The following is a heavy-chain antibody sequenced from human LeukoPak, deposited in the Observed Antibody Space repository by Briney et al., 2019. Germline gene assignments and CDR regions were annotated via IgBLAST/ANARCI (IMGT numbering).Heavy chain of an antibody. CDR3: ARRQALWFGELAGMDV. V-gene: IGHV1-8*01. Sequence: ASVKVSCKASGYTFISYDINWVRQATGQGLEWMGWMNPNSGNTGYAQKFQGRVTMTRNTSIATAYMELSSLRSEDTAVYYCARRQALWFGELAGMDVWGQGTTVTVSS. D-gene: IGHD3-10*01. CDR2: MNPNSGNT. CDR1: GYTFISYD. J-gene: IGHJ6*02.